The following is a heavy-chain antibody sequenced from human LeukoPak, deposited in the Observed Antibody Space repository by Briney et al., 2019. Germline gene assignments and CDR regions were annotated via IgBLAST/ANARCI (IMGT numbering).Heavy chain of an antibody. CDR2: ISSSSSYI. CDR3: AKLYGDNAPDAFDF. Sequence: GGSLRLSCAASGFTFSSYSMNWVRQAPGKGLEWVSSISSSSSYIYYADSVKGRFTISRDMSKNTLSLQMNSLRADDTAVYYCAKLYGDNAPDAFDFWGLGTLVTVSS. J-gene: IGHJ3*01. V-gene: IGHV3-21*04. CDR1: GFTFSSYS. D-gene: IGHD4-23*01.